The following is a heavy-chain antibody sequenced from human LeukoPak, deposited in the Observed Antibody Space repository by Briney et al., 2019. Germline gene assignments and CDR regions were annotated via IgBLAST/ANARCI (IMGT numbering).Heavy chain of an antibody. CDR1: GYRFTSYW. D-gene: IGHD3-9*01. V-gene: IGHV5-51*01. CDR3: ARVYYDILTGYYTTYWYFDL. CDR2: IYPGDSGT. Sequence: GESLKISCKGSGYRFTSYWIGWVRQMPGKGLEWMGIIYPGDSGTRYSPYFQGQVTISADKSISTAYLQWSSLKASDTAMYYCARVYYDILTGYYTTYWYFDLWGRGTLVTVSS. J-gene: IGHJ2*01.